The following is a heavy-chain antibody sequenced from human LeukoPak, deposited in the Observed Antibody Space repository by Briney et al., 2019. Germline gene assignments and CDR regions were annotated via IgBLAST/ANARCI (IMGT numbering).Heavy chain of an antibody. Sequence: PGGSLRLSCAASGFTVSSNYMNWVRQAPGKGLEWVSVLYGGGSTYYADSVRDRFTISRDNSMNTLYPQMNSLRAEDTAVYYCARGDGGNSFDYWGQGTLVTVSS. V-gene: IGHV3-66*01. CDR3: ARGDGGNSFDY. CDR2: LYGGGST. CDR1: GFTVSSNY. J-gene: IGHJ4*02. D-gene: IGHD4-23*01.